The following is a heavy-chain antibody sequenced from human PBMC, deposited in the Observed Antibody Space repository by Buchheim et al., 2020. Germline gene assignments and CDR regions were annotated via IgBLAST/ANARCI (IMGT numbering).Heavy chain of an antibody. V-gene: IGHV3-33*01. Sequence: QVHLVESGGGVVQPGTSLRLSCAASGFTFNSYAMTWVRQAPGKGLQWVAIIWSDASNQYYADSVKARFIISRDNSKTTLYLQMNNLKAEDTATYYCARDSSGGYGFDYWGQGTL. CDR2: IWSDASNQ. CDR3: ARDSSGGYGFDY. J-gene: IGHJ4*02. CDR1: GFTFNSYA. D-gene: IGHD5-18*01.